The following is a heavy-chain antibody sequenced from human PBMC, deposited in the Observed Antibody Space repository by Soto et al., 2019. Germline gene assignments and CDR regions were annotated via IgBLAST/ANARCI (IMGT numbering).Heavy chain of an antibody. CDR1: GGSISSSNW. CDR3: AREAVAGTPLVPSGFDY. CDR2: IYHSGST. Sequence: QVQLHESGPGLVKPSGTLSLTCAVSGGSISSSNWWSWVRQPPGKGLEWIGEIYHSGSTNYNPSLKSRVTISVDKSKIQFSLKLSSVPAADTAVYYCAREAVAGTPLVPSGFDYWGQGTLVTVSS. D-gene: IGHD6-19*01. V-gene: IGHV4-4*02. J-gene: IGHJ4*02.